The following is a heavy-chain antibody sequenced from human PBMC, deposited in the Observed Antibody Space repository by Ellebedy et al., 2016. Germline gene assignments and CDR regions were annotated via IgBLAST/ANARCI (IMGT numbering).Heavy chain of an antibody. V-gene: IGHV2-70*11. CDR3: ARYTKTYGDYGWVYDY. J-gene: IGHJ4*02. Sequence: SGPTLVKPTQTLTLTCTFSGFSLSTSGMCVSWIRQPPGKALEWLARIDWDDDKYYSTSLKTRLTISKDTSKNQVVLTMTNMDPVDTATYYCARYTKTYGDYGWVYDYWGQGTLVTVSS. CDR2: IDWDDDK. CDR1: GFSLSTSGMC. D-gene: IGHD4-17*01.